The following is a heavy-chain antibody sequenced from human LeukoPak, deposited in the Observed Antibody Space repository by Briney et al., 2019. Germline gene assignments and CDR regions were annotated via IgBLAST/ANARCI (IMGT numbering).Heavy chain of an antibody. CDR3: ARGGVDTAMANRYYFDY. J-gene: IGHJ4*02. D-gene: IGHD5-18*01. Sequence: SETLSLTCTVSGGSISSYYWSWIRQPPGKGLEWIGYIYYSGSTNYNPSLKSRVTISVDTSKNQFSLKLSSVTAADTAVYYCARGGVDTAMANRYYFDYWDQGTLVTVSS. V-gene: IGHV4-59*01. CDR1: GGSISSYY. CDR2: IYYSGST.